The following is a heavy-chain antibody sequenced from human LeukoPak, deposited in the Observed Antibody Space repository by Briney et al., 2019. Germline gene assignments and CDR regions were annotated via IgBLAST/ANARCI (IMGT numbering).Heavy chain of an antibody. CDR2: INLNISSR. J-gene: IGHJ3*02. CDR3: SDGFDI. Sequence: GRSLRLSCAASGFTFNDFAMNWVRQAPGNGLEWLSGINLNISSRDYADSVKGRFTISRDNAKNSLYLQTDSLRAEDTAICFCSDGFDIWGQGTMVTVSS. CDR1: GFTFNDFA. V-gene: IGHV3-9*01.